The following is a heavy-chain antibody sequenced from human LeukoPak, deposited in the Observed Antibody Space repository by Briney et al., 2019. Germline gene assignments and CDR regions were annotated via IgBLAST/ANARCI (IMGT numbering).Heavy chain of an antibody. D-gene: IGHD6-13*01. J-gene: IGHJ4*02. CDR2: IYYSGST. CDR1: GGSLSSGGYY. Sequence: PSQTLSLTCTVSGGSLSSGGYYWSWIRQHPGKGLEWIGYIYYSGSTYYNPSLKSRVTISVDTSKNQFSLKLSSVTAADTAVYYCASGNPAAAYYFDYWGQGTLVTVSS. CDR3: ASGNPAAAYYFDY. V-gene: IGHV4-31*03.